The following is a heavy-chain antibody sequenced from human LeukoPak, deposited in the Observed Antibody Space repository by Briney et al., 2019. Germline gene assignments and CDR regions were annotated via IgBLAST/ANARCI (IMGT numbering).Heavy chain of an antibody. Sequence: GGSLRLSCAASGFTFSKYDMSWVRQAPGKGLEWVSAISGSGDSTHYADSVKGRFTISRDNSKNTLYLQMNSLRAEDTAVYYCAKDRGLVGAMVGAFDIWGQGTMVTVSS. D-gene: IGHD1-26*01. CDR2: ISGSGDST. J-gene: IGHJ3*02. V-gene: IGHV3-23*01. CDR3: AKDRGLVGAMVGAFDI. CDR1: GFTFSKYD.